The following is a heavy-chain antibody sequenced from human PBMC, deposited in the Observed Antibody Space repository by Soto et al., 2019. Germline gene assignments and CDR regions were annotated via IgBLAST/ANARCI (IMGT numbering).Heavy chain of an antibody. J-gene: IGHJ4*02. CDR1: GGSFSGYY. CDR2: INHSGST. V-gene: IGHV4-34*01. CDR3: ARDKITGLLDY. Sequence: SETLSLTCAVYGGSFSGYYWTWIRKPPGTGLEWIGEINHSGSTNYNPSLKSRVTISVDTSKNQFSLKLTSVTAADTAVYYCARDKITGLLDYWGQGTLVTVSS. D-gene: IGHD2-8*02.